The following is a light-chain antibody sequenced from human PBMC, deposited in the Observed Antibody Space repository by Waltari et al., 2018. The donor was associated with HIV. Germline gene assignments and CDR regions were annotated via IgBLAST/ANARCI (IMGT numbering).Light chain of an antibody. CDR1: QNVFYSSNTKNY. CDR2: WAS. J-gene: IGKJ4*01. CDR3: QQTYTIPPT. V-gene: IGKV4-1*01. Sequence: DIVMTQSPDSLAVSLGERATIKGKSSQNVFYSSNTKNYLSWYQQKPGQPPKLIIYWASSRQSGVPDRFSGSGSGTDFTLTISSLQAEDVAVYFCQQTYTIPPTFGGGTKVEIK.